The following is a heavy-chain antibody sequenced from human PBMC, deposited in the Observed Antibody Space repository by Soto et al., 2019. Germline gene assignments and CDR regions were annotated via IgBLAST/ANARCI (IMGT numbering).Heavy chain of an antibody. V-gene: IGHV4-34*01. D-gene: IGHD3-10*01. J-gene: IGHJ6*03. CDR2: INHSGST. Sequence: QVQLQQWGAGLLKPWETLSLTGAVYGGSFSGNYWSWIRQPPGKGLEWSGEINHSGSTNSNPSLKSRVTVSVDTLKNQFSLKLRSVTAADSAVYYCARGYSFRPLAPKYYGAGKDYYMDVWGKGNTVTVSS. CDR1: GGSFSGNY. CDR3: ARGYSFRPLAPKYYGAGKDYYMDV.